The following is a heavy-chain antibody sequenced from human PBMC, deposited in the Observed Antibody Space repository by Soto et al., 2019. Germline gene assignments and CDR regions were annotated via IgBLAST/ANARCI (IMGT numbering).Heavy chain of an antibody. CDR1: GFTFSSYS. CDR3: VRGGGGGLFDP. CDR2: ISPGSRYP. V-gene: IGHV3-21*05. J-gene: IGHJ5*02. D-gene: IGHD2-15*01. Sequence: PGGSLRLSCAASGFTFSSYSMNWVRQAPGKGLEWLSYISPGSRYPAYADSVKGRFTISRDNARRSLSLQMNSLTVDDTAIYYCVRGGGGGLFDPWGQGSMVTVSS.